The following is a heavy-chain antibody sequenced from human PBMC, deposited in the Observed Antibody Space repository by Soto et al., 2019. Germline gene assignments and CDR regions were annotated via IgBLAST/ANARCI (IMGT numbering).Heavy chain of an antibody. CDR2: ISCDGTNI. J-gene: IGHJ6*02. CDR1: GFTFSDYG. Sequence: GGSLRLSCAASGFTFSDYGMLWVRQAPGKGLEWVAFISCDGTNIYYADSVKGRFTISRDNSKNTLYLQMNSLRTEDTAVYYCAKRGGSSSFIHYNMDVWGQGTKVPVYS. D-gene: IGHD6-6*01. CDR3: AKRGGSSSFIHYNMDV. V-gene: IGHV3-30*18.